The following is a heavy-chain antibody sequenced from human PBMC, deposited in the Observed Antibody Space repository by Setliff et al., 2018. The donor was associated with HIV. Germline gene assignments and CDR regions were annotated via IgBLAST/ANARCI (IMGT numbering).Heavy chain of an antibody. D-gene: IGHD6-19*01. CDR1: GHIFTNYY. CDR2: INPGGGTT. J-gene: IGHJ4*02. Sequence: ASVKVSCKASGHIFTNYYVHWVRQAPGQGLEWMGIINPGGGTTSYPRKFRDKVTLTRDTSTSTVYMELTYLTSDDTAVYYCARAPPYSTGWGLDYWGQGTLVTVSS. V-gene: IGHV1-46*01. CDR3: ARAPPYSTGWGLDY.